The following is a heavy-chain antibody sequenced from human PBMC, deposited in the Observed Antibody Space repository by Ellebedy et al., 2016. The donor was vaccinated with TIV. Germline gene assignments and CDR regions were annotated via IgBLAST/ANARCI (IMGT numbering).Heavy chain of an antibody. CDR2: IYYSGST. J-gene: IGHJ4*01. CDR3: AGPLGGDCYECPAH. V-gene: IGHV4-30-4*02. Sequence: SETLSLXXTVSGGSISSGDYYWSWIGQPPGKGLEWIGYIYYSGSTYYNPSPKSRVTISVDTSKNQFSLKLSSVTTADTAVYYCAGPLGGDCYECPAHWGQGVLVTVSS. CDR1: GGSISSGDYY. D-gene: IGHD2-21*02.